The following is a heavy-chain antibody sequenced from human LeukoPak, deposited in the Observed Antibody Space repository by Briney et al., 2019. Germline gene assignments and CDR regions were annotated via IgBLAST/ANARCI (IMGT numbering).Heavy chain of an antibody. Sequence: GGSLRLSCATSGFTFSSYWMHWVRQAPGKGLVWVSRINSDGSSTSYADSVKGRFTISRDNAKNTLYLQMNSLRAEDTAVYYCARGDPMAKRSMDYWGQGTLVTVSS. V-gene: IGHV3-74*01. CDR1: GFTFSSYW. D-gene: IGHD6-6*01. CDR2: INSDGSST. J-gene: IGHJ4*02. CDR3: ARGDPMAKRSMDY.